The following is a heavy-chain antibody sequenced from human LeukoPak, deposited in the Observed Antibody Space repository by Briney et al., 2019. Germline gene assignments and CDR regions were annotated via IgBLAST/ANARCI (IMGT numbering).Heavy chain of an antibody. V-gene: IGHV4-34*01. D-gene: IGHD4-17*01. J-gene: IGHJ6*02. Sequence: PSETLSLTCAVYGGSFSGYYWSWIRQPPGKGLEWIGEINHSGSTNYNPSLKSRVTISVDTSKNQFSLKLSSVTAADTAVYYCARNGDKASYGMDVWGQGTTVTVSS. CDR2: INHSGST. CDR1: GGSFSGYY. CDR3: ARNGDKASYGMDV.